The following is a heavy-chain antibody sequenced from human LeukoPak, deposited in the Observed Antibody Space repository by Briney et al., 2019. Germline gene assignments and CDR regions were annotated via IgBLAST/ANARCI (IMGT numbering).Heavy chain of an antibody. V-gene: IGHV3-23*01. CDR3: ARGTAVAGPFDY. Sequence: GGSLRLPCAASGFTFSNYAMTWVRQAQGKGLERVSVISGTGVSTYYADSVKGRFTMSRDNSKNMVYLQMNSLRAEDTAVYYCARGTAVAGPFDYWGQGTLVTVSS. D-gene: IGHD6-19*01. CDR2: ISGTGVST. CDR1: GFTFSNYA. J-gene: IGHJ4*02.